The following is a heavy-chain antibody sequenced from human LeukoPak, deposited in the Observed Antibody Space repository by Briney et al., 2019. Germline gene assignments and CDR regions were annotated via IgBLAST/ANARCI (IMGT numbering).Heavy chain of an antibody. CDR1: GGTFSSYA. D-gene: IGHD2-15*01. J-gene: IGHJ4*02. CDR3: AREGKGSTYYFDY. Sequence: ASVKVFCKASGGTFSSYAISWVRQAPGQGLEWMGGIIPIFGTANYAQKFQGRVTITADESTGTAYMELSSLRSEDTAVYYCAREGKGSTYYFDYWGQGTLVTVSS. V-gene: IGHV1-69*13. CDR2: IIPIFGTA.